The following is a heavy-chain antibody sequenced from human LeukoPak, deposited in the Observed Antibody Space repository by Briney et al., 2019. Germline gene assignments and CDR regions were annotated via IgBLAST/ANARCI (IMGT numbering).Heavy chain of an antibody. V-gene: IGHV4-4*09. J-gene: IGHJ6*03. Sequence: SETLSLTRTVSGGSISSYYWSWIRQPPGKGLEWIGYIYTGGSTNYNPSLKSRVTISVDTSKNQFSLNLSSVTAADTAVYYCARSYYYYYYMDVWGKGTTVTVSS. CDR2: IYTGGST. CDR3: ARSYYYYYYMDV. CDR1: GGSISSYY.